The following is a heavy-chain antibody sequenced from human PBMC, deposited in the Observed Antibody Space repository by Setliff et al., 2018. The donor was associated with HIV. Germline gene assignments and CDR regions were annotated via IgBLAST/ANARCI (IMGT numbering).Heavy chain of an antibody. CDR1: GGSISSYY. CDR2: ISAAGTI. J-gene: IGHJ4*01. D-gene: IGHD6-13*01. V-gene: IGHV4-4*07. Sequence: SETLSLTCTVSGGSISSYYWSWIRQPAGKRLEFIGRISAAGTINYNPSLRSRVTLSVDTSENQFSLTVNSVTAADTAMYFCARDEGRATGSWWDQSASWYLDYWGHGILGTSPQ. CDR3: ARDEGRATGSWWDQSASWYLDY.